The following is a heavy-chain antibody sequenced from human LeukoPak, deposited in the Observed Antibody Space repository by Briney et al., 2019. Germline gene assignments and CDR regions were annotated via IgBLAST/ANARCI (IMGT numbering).Heavy chain of an antibody. Sequence: GGSLRLSCAAPGFTVSSSYMSWVRQAPGKGLEWVSVIYAGGTTHYADSVKGRFTISRDNSVNTLYLQMNSLRTEDTAVYHCARAFVTAAGFFDTWGRGTRVTVSS. V-gene: IGHV3-66*02. J-gene: IGHJ4*02. CDR2: IYAGGTT. D-gene: IGHD2-2*01. CDR3: ARAFVTAAGFFDT. CDR1: GFTVSSSY.